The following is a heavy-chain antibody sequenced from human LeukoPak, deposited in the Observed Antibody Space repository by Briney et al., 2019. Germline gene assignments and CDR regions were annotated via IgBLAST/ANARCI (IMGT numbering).Heavy chain of an antibody. CDR1: GFTFSSYS. V-gene: IGHV3-21*01. CDR2: ISSSSSYI. J-gene: IGHJ5*02. Sequence: GGSLRLSCAASGFTFSSYSMHWVRQAPGKGLEWVSSISSSSSYIYYADSVKGRFTISRDNAKNSLYLQMNSLRAEDTAVYYCARTRSSPNWFDPWGQGTLVTVSS. D-gene: IGHD3-10*01. CDR3: ARTRSSPNWFDP.